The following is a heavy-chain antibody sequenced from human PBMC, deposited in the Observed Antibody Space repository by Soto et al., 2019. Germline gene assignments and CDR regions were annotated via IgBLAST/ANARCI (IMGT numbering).Heavy chain of an antibody. Sequence: QLQLQESGPGLVKPSGTLSLTCAVSGGSIRSNNWWSWVRLPPGKGLEWIGEIYHTGNTNYNPSFKSRISMSIAKSNNQFSLIFISVTAADAAVYFCARRDAVMSHFDFWGQGSLVSVSS. V-gene: IGHV4-4*02. CDR2: IYHTGNT. CDR1: GGSIRSNNW. CDR3: ARRDAVMSHFDF. D-gene: IGHD6-19*01. J-gene: IGHJ4*02.